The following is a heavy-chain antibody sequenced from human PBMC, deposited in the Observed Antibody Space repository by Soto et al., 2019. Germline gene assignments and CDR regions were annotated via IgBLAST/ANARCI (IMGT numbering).Heavy chain of an antibody. CDR2: INPSGGST. CDR1: GYTFTSYY. D-gene: IGHD4-4*01. CDR3: ARDPVVTTVAYYYYYGMDV. Sequence: ASVKVSCKASGYTFTSYYMHWVRQAPGQGLECMGIINPSGGSTSYAQKFQGRVTMTRDTSTSTVFMELSSLRSEDTAVYYCARDPVVTTVAYYYYYGMDVWGQGTTVTVSS. J-gene: IGHJ6*02. V-gene: IGHV1-46*01.